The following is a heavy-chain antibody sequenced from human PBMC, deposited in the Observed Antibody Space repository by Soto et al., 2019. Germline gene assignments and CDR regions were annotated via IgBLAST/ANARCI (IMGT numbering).Heavy chain of an antibody. D-gene: IGHD1-26*01. J-gene: IGHJ4*02. CDR1: GFSLSTSGAG. Sequence: QITLKESGHTLVNPTQTLTVTCTFSGFSLSTSGAGVGWIRQSPGKAPEWLALISWKDEKRYNPGLKSRLTITKDTSKNQVVLTMTDLDPVDTATYFCAHRYGGNYYRWYFDSWGQGTLVTVSS. V-gene: IGHV2-5*01. CDR3: AHRYGGNYYRWYFDS. CDR2: ISWKDEK.